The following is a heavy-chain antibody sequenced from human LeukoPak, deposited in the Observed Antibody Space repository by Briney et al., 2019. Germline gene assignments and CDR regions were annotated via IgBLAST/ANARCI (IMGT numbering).Heavy chain of an antibody. CDR3: ARSGNTGRNWYFDL. D-gene: IGHD3-10*01. J-gene: IGHJ2*01. CDR2: ISSSGSTI. Sequence: GGSLRLSCAASGFTFSDYYMSWIRQDPGEGLEWVSYISSSGSTIYYADSVNGRFTISRDNAKNSLYLQMNSLRAEDTAVYYCARSGNTGRNWYFDLWGRGTLVTVSS. V-gene: IGHV3-11*04. CDR1: GFTFSDYY.